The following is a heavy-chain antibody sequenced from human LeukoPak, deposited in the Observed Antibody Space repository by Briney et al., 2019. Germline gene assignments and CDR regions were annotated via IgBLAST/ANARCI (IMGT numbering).Heavy chain of an antibody. V-gene: IGHV3-15*07. Sequence: AGGSLRLSCAASGFTFSNAWMNWVRQAPGQGLEWIGRIKSKTDGETTEYAAPVKGRFTISRDDSKNTLYLQMNSLKTEDTAVYYCTTLRLALAYGVDVWGQGTTVTVSS. CDR2: IKSKTDGETT. J-gene: IGHJ6*02. CDR1: GFTFSNAW. CDR3: TTLRLALAYGVDV. D-gene: IGHD5/OR15-5a*01.